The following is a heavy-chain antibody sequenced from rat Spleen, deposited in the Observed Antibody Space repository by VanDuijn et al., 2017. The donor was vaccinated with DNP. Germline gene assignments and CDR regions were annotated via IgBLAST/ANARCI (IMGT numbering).Heavy chain of an antibody. D-gene: IGHD1-12*03. Sequence: EVQLQESGPGLVKPSQSLSLTCSVTGYSITSNYWGWIRKFPGNKMEWIGYINYSGSTGYNPSLKSRISITRDTSKNQFFLQLNSVTTEDQAQYYGARGNDGYYPNWYFDFWGPGTMVTVSS. CDR3: ARGNDGYYPNWYFDF. V-gene: IGHV3-1*01. J-gene: IGHJ1*01. CDR1: GYSITSNY. CDR2: INYSGST.